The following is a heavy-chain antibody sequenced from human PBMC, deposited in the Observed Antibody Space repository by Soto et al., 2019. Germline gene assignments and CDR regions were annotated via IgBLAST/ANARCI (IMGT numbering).Heavy chain of an antibody. J-gene: IGHJ4*02. D-gene: IGHD5-12*01. Sequence: SETLSLTCAVYGGSFSGYSWSWIRQPPGKGLEWIGEINHSESTNYNPSLKSRVTISVGTSKNQFSLKLSSVTAADTAVYYCARSIVATTCLDYWGQGTLVTVSS. CDR3: ARSIVATTCLDY. V-gene: IGHV4-34*01. CDR1: GGSFSGYS. CDR2: INHSEST.